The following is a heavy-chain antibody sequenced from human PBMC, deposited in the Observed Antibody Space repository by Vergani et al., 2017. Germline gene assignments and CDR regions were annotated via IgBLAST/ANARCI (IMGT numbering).Heavy chain of an antibody. CDR2: INPNSGGT. CDR3: ARVVTSSNRDYFDF. J-gene: IGHJ4*03. CDR1: GYTFTDYF. V-gene: IGHV1-2*02. Sequence: QVQLVQSGAEVKKPGASVKVSCKASGYTFTDYFMHWVRQAPGQGLEWMGWINPNSGGTNYAQTFQGRVTMTRDTSISTAYMELLNLRSDATAVYYCARVVTSSNRDYFDFWGQGTLVTVSS. D-gene: IGHD2-2*01.